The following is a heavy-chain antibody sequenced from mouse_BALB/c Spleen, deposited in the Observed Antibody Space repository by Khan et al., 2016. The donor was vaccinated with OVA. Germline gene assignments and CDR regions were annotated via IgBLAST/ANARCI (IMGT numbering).Heavy chain of an antibody. CDR1: GYTFTEYT. CDR2: INPKNGVT. Sequence: DVKLQESGPELVKPGASVKISCKTSGYTFTEYTLHWVKQSHGKSLEWIGVINPKNGVTSYNQKFKGKATLTVDKSSSTAYMEFRSLTSEDSAVYYCARDAGRYWGQGTSVTVSS. CDR3: ARDAGRY. D-gene: IGHD3-3*01. J-gene: IGHJ4*01. V-gene: IGHV1-18*01.